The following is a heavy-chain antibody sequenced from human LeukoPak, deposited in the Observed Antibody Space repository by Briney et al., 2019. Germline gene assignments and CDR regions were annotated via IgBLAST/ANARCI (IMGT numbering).Heavy chain of an antibody. CDR2: IKQDGSEK. V-gene: IGHV3-7*03. CDR1: EFSVSNNH. D-gene: IGHD3-10*01. J-gene: IGHJ5*02. CDR3: ARGRGPYGWFDP. Sequence: GGSLRLSCAASEFSVSNNHMSWVRQAPGKGLEWVANIKQDGSEKLYVDSVKGRFAISRDNAKNSLYLQMNSLRVEDTAVYYCARGRGPYGWFDPWGQGTLVTVSS.